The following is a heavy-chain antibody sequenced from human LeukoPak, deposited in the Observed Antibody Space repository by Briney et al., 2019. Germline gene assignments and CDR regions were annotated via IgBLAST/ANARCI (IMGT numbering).Heavy chain of an antibody. V-gene: IGHV1-8*01. Sequence: GASVKVSCKASGYTFTSYGINWVRQATGQGLEWMGWMNPNSGNTGYAQKFQGRVTMTRNTSISTAYMELSSLRSEDTAVYYCARGRRLERRAAAFDIWGQGTMVTVSS. CDR3: ARGRRLERRAAAFDI. CDR2: MNPNSGNT. D-gene: IGHD1-1*01. CDR1: GYTFTSYG. J-gene: IGHJ3*02.